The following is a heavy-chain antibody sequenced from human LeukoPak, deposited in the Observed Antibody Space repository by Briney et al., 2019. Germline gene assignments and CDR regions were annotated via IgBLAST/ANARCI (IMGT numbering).Heavy chain of an antibody. D-gene: IGHD6-19*01. J-gene: IGHJ3*02. Sequence: GGSLRLSCAASGFTFSSYGMHWVRQAPGKGLEWVAFIRYDGSNKYYADSVKGRFTISRDNSKNTLYLQMNSLRAEDTAVYYCAKDTSSGWEAFDIWGQGTMVTVSS. CDR1: GFTFSSYG. V-gene: IGHV3-30*02. CDR2: IRYDGSNK. CDR3: AKDTSSGWEAFDI.